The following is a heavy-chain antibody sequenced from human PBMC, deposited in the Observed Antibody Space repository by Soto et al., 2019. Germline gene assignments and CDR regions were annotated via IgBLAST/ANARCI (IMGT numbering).Heavy chain of an antibody. D-gene: IGHD4-17*01. CDR3: ARDYGDYHNWFDP. CDR1: GFTVSSNY. CDR2: IYSGGST. V-gene: IGHV3-53*01. Sequence: GGSLRLSCAASGFTVSSNYMSWVRQAPGKGLEWVSVIYSGGSTYYADSVKGRFTISRDNSKNTLYLRMNSLRAEDTAVYYCARDYGDYHNWFDPWGQGTLVTVSS. J-gene: IGHJ5*02.